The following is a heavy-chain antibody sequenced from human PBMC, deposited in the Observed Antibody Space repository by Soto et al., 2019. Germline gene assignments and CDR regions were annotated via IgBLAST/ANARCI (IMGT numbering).Heavy chain of an antibody. J-gene: IGHJ4*02. V-gene: IGHV3-11*01. Sequence: ESGGGLVKPGGSLRLSCAASGFTFSDYYMSWIRQAPGKGLEWVSYISSSGSTIYYADSVKVRFTISRDNAKNSLYLQMNSLRAEDTAVYYCARDLVPDYGDYVNGGGLDYWGQGTLVTVSS. CDR1: GFTFSDYY. D-gene: IGHD4-17*01. CDR3: ARDLVPDYGDYVNGGGLDY. CDR2: ISSSGSTI.